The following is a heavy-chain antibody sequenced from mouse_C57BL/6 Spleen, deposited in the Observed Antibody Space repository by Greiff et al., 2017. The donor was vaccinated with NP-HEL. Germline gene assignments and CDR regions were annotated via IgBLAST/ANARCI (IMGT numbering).Heavy chain of an antibody. CDR3: ARDPMITTPYAMDY. D-gene: IGHD2-4*01. V-gene: IGHV5-4*01. CDR2: ISDGGSYT. J-gene: IGHJ4*01. Sequence: EVQLVESGGGLVKPGGSLKLSCAASGFTFSSYAMSWVRQTPEKRLEWVATISDGGSYTYYPDNVKGRFTISRDNAKNNLYLQMSHLKSEDTAMYYCARDPMITTPYAMDYWGQGTSVTVSS. CDR1: GFTFSSYA.